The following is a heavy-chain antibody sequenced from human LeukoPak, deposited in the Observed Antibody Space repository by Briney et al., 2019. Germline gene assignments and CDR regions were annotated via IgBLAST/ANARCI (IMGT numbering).Heavy chain of an antibody. CDR2: INPDGNNK. J-gene: IGHJ4*02. D-gene: IGHD2-8*02. Sequence: GGSLRLSCAASGFTFSSYSMNWVRQAPGKGLEWVANINPDGNNKLYVDSVKGRFSISRDNAKNSLYLQMNSLRVEDTAIYYCVREHWSTPDCWGQGTLVTVSS. CDR3: VREHWSTPDC. V-gene: IGHV3-7*01. CDR1: GFTFSSYS.